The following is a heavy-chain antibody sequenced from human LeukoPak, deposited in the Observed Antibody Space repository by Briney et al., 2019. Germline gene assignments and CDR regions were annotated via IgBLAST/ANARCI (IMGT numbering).Heavy chain of an antibody. CDR2: MNPNSGNT. CDR1: GYIFTNND. V-gene: IGHV1-8*01. Sequence: GASVKVSCKASGYIFTNNDINWVRQATGQGLEWMGWMNPNSGNTGYAQKFQGRVTMTRNTSISTAYMELSSLRSEDTAVYYCARGLSRTSVTAQRWGQGTLVTVSS. D-gene: IGHD4-17*01. J-gene: IGHJ4*02. CDR3: ARGLSRTSVTAQR.